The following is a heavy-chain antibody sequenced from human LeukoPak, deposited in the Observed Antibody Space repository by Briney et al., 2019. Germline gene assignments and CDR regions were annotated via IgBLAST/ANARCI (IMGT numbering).Heavy chain of an antibody. Sequence: ASVKVSCKASGYTFTSYGISWVRQAPGQGLEWMGWISAYNGNTNYAQKLQGRVTMTTDTSTSTAYMELRSLRSDDTAVYYCARSAAGTRIDYYYGMDVWGQGTTVTVSS. CDR3: ARSAAGTRIDYYYGMDV. CDR2: ISAYNGNT. J-gene: IGHJ6*02. V-gene: IGHV1-18*01. CDR1: GYTFTSYG. D-gene: IGHD6-13*01.